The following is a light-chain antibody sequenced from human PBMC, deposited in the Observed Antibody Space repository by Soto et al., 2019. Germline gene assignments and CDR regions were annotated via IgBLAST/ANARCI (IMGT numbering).Light chain of an antibody. CDR2: DAT. CDR1: TGAVTSGHY. Sequence: QAVVTQEPSLTVSPGGTVTLTCGSSTGAVTSGHYPYWFQQKPGQAPRTLIYDATNKHSWTPARFSGSLLVGNAALTLSGAQPEDEAEYYCMLSYSGARWVFGGGTKLTVL. V-gene: IGLV7-46*01. J-gene: IGLJ3*02. CDR3: MLSYSGARWV.